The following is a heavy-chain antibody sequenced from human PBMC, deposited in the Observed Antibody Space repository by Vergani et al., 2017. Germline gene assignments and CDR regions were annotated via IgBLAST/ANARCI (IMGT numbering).Heavy chain of an antibody. CDR1: GYTFTSYG. Sequence: QVQLVQSGAAVKKPGASVTVSCKASGYTFTSYGISWVRQAPGQGLGWMGWISAYNGNTNYAQKLKGRVTMTTDTATSTAYMELRSLRADDTAVYYCATVGGTVLRPRGWFDPWGQGTLVTVSS. CDR3: ATVGGTVLRPRGWFDP. CDR2: ISAYNGNT. D-gene: IGHD2/OR15-2a*01. V-gene: IGHV1-18*01. J-gene: IGHJ5*02.